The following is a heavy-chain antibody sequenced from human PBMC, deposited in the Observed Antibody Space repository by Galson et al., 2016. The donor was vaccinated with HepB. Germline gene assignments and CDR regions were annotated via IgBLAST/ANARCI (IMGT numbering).Heavy chain of an antibody. CDR1: GFNFSRYV. J-gene: IGHJ4*02. V-gene: IGHV3-23*01. CDR2: IIGSGATT. CDR3: ARSYYHDLGTYYMDPH. Sequence: SLRLSCAASGFNFSRYVMAWVRQSPGKGLEWVSGIIGSGATTFYADSREGRFTISRDNSRNTLDLQINSLRAEDTAVYYCARSYYHDLGTYYMDPHWGQGALVTVSS. D-gene: IGHD3-10*01.